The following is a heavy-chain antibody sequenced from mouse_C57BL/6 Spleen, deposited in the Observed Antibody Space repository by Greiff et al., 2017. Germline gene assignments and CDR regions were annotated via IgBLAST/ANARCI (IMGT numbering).Heavy chain of an antibody. CDR3: ARSEEYDRDAMDY. J-gene: IGHJ4*01. CDR2: IYPGSGND. D-gene: IGHD2-14*01. Sequence: VKLQQSGAELVRPGASVKLSCKASGYNFTDYYINWVKQRPGQGLEWIARIYPGSGNDSYNEQFTGKATLTAEKSSSTAYMQLSSRTSEDSAVYFCARSEEYDRDAMDYWGQGTSVTGSS. V-gene: IGHV1-76*01. CDR1: GYNFTDYY.